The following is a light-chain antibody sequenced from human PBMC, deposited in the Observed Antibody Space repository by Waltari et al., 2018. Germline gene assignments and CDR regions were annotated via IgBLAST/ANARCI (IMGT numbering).Light chain of an antibody. CDR3: QQYNSYGYT. CDR1: QSISSW. J-gene: IGKJ2*01. Sequence: DLQTTQSPSPLPEPVGDRVTITCRASQSISSWLAWYQQKPGKAPKLLIYKASSVESGVPSRFSGSGSGTEFTLTISSLQPDDFATYYCQQYNSYGYTFGQGTKLEIK. V-gene: IGKV1-5*03. CDR2: KAS.